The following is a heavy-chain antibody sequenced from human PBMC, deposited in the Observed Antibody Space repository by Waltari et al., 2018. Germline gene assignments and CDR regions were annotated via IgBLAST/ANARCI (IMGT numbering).Heavy chain of an antibody. D-gene: IGHD3-16*02. Sequence: DGSNKYYADSVKGRFTISRDNSKNTLYLEMNSLRAEDTALYYCAKDFVLDYWGQGTLVTVSS. J-gene: IGHJ4*02. V-gene: IGHV3-30*02. CDR3: AKDFVLDY. CDR2: DGSNK.